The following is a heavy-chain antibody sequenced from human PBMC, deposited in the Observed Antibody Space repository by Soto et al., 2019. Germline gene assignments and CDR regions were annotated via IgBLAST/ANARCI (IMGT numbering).Heavy chain of an antibody. V-gene: IGHV1-69*14. Sequence: QVQLVQSGAEVKKPGSSVKVSCKASGGTFSSYAISWVRQAPGQGLEWMGGIIPIFGTANYAQKFQGRVTTTAEKSPSTAYMGKSRLRYEETAVYYCARDGGVYDYSPFDYWGQGTLVTVSS. CDR3: ARDGGVYDYSPFDY. D-gene: IGHD4-4*01. J-gene: IGHJ4*02. CDR2: IIPIFGTA. CDR1: GGTFSSYA.